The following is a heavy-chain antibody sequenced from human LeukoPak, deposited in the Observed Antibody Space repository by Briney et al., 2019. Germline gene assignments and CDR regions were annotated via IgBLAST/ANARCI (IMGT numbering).Heavy chain of an antibody. J-gene: IGHJ4*02. D-gene: IGHD2-21*02. V-gene: IGHV3-23*01. CDR1: GFSFNAYA. Sequence: PGESRRISCAASGFSFNAYAMSWVRQAPGKGLEWVSGISETGRTTSYTDSVKGRFTISRDKSKNTLHLQMNRLRAEDTALYYCAKDHDNTDYYYYFDSWGQGTLVTVSS. CDR2: ISETGRTT. CDR3: AKDHDNTDYYYYFDS.